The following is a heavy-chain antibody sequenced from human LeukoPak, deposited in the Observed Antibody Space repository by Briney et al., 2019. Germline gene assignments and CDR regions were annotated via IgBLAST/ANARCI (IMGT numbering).Heavy chain of an antibody. D-gene: IGHD6-13*01. V-gene: IGHV3-7*01. CDR3: ARDSEHSSSFAFDI. J-gene: IGHJ3*02. Sequence: GWSLRLSCAASGFTFRSHWMSWVRQAPGKGLEWVANINQDGSEKHYVDYVKGRFTISRDNAKNSLYLQMNSLRAEDTAMYYCARDSEHSSSFAFDIWGQGIMVTVSS. CDR1: GFTFRSHW. CDR2: INQDGSEK.